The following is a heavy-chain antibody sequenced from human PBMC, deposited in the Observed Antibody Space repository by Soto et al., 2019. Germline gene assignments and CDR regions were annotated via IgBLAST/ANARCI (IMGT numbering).Heavy chain of an antibody. CDR3: ACELCTFYFDD. J-gene: IGHJ4*02. Sequence: QVQLQESGPGLVKPSQTLSLTCTVSAGSIRSGDYYWTWIRQPPGKGLEWIGYIDHSGSASYNPSPKSQATISIDPSNNRFSLEMTAVNSSATAVYYCACELCTFYFDDWGQGTLVTVSS. V-gene: IGHV4-30-4*01. CDR2: IDHSGSA. CDR1: AGSIRSGDYY.